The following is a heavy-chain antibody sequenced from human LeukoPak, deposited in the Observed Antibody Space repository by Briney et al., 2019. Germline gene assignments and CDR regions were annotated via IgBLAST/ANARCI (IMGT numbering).Heavy chain of an antibody. CDR2: IKQDGSDK. J-gene: IGHJ4*02. CDR3: ARVDRPGPRAFDY. V-gene: IGHV3-7*01. CDR1: GFTFTSYW. D-gene: IGHD3-22*01. Sequence: GGSLRLSCAASGFTFTSYWMSWVRQAPGKGLEWVANIKQDGSDKYYVDSVKGRFTISRDNAKNSLYLQMNSLRAEDTAVYYCARVDRPGPRAFDYWGQGTLVTVSS.